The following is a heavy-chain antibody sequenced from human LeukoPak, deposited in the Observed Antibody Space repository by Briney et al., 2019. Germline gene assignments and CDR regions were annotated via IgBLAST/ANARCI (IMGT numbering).Heavy chain of an antibody. D-gene: IGHD3-10*01. J-gene: IGHJ6*02. CDR2: IYYSGST. CDR1: GGSISSYY. CDR3: ARDLWGSGSTYYYYGMDV. V-gene: IGHV4-59*01. Sequence: PSETLSLTRTVSGGSISSYYWSWIRQPPGKGLEWIGYIYYSGSTNYNPSLKSRVTISVDTSKNQFSLKLSSVTAADTAVYYCARDLWGSGSTYYYYGMDVWGQGTTVTVSS.